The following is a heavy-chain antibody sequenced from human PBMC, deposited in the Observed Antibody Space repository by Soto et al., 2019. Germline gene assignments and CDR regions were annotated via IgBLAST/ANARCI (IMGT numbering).Heavy chain of an antibody. D-gene: IGHD3-10*01. CDR3: GRWLGTSYGMDV. Sequence: SETLSLTCAVCGGSISSTNWWRWVRQSPGKGLEWIGEIYHNGSPDYNPSLKTRVTISVDKSKNHVFLKLASVTAADTAMYFCGRWLGTSYGMDVWGQGTAVTVSS. CDR1: GGSISSTNW. V-gene: IGHV4-4*02. CDR2: IYHNGSP. J-gene: IGHJ6*02.